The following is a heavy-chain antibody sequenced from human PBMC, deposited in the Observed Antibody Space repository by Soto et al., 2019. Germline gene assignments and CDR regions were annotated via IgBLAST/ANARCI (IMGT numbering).Heavy chain of an antibody. Sequence: GGSLRLSCAASGFTFSSYSMNWVRQAPGKGLEWVSSISSSSSYIYYADSVKGRFTISRDNAKNSLYLQMNSLRAEDTAVYYCARGYDFWSGYPPVWYCEYWGRGTLVTVSS. CDR1: GFTFSSYS. CDR2: ISSSSSYI. CDR3: ARGYDFWSGYPPVWYCEY. V-gene: IGHV3-21*01. D-gene: IGHD3-3*01. J-gene: IGHJ4*02.